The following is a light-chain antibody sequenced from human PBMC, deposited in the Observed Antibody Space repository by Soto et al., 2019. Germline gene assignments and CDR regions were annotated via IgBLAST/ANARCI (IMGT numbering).Light chain of an antibody. J-gene: IGKJ5*01. Sequence: IVMPQYPATLSVSPGERATLSCRAGQTIYSNVAWYQQKPGQAPSLLIYGASTRATGVPDRFSGTGSGTEFTLTISSLKSEDYAVYYCQQYKSWPPITFGQGTRLEIK. CDR3: QQYKSWPPIT. CDR2: GAS. V-gene: IGKV3-15*01. CDR1: QTIYSN.